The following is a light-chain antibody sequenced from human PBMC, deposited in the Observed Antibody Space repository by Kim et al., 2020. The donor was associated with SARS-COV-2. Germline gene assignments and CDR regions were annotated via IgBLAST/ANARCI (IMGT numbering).Light chain of an antibody. CDR1: QSISSC. V-gene: IGKV1-39*01. J-gene: IGKJ1*01. CDR3: QQGNNTPPT. CDR2: GAS. Sequence: DIQMTQSPSSLSASVGDRVTITCRASQSISSCFNWYQQKPGEAPKLLIYGASSLQSGVPSRFSGSGSGTDFTLTITSLQPEDFATYYCQQGNNTPPTFGQGTKVDIK.